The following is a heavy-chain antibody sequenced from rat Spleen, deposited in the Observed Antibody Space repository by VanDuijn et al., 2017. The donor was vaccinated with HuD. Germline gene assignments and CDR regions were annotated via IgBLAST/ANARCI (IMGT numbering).Heavy chain of an antibody. CDR3: ARHGYGGYSGPFAY. CDR1: GFTFSNYY. CDR2: ISTSGVNT. V-gene: IGHV5-25*01. Sequence: EVQLVESGGGLVQPGRSLKLSCAASGFTFSNYYMAWVRQAPTKGLEWVASISTSGVNTYYRDSVKGRFTISRDNAQSTLYLQMDSLRSEDTATYYCARHGYGGYSGPFAYWGQGTLVTVSS. J-gene: IGHJ3*01. D-gene: IGHD1-11*01.